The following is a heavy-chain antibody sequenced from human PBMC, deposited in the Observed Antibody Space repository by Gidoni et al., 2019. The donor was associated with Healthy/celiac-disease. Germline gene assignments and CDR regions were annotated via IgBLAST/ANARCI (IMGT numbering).Heavy chain of an antibody. CDR2: INWNGGST. J-gene: IGHJ4*02. CDR1: GFTFDDFG. V-gene: IGHV3-20*04. D-gene: IGHD3-9*01. CDR3: ARVPGYDILTGYSPFDY. Sequence: EVQLVESVGGGVRPGGSLRLSCAASGFTFDDFGMSWVRQAPGKGLEWVSGINWNGGSTGYADSVKGRFTISRDNAKNSLYLQMNSLRAEDTALYYCARVPGYDILTGYSPFDYWGQGTLVTVSS.